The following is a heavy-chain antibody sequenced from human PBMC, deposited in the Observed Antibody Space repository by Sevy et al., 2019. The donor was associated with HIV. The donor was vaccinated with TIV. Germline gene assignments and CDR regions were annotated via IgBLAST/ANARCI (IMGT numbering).Heavy chain of an antibody. J-gene: IGHJ4*02. CDR2: IIPIFGTT. CDR3: ARGWYSGYDFDY. V-gene: IGHV1-69*13. D-gene: IGHD5-12*01. Sequence: ASVKVSCKASGGTFSSYAISWVRQAPGQGLEWRGGIIPIFGTTNYEQKFQGRVTVTADESTSTAYMELSSLRSEDTAVYYCARGWYSGYDFDYWGQGTLVTVSS. CDR1: GGTFSSYA.